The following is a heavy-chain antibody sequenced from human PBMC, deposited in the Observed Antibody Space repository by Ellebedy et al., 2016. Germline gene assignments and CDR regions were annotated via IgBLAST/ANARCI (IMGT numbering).Heavy chain of an antibody. D-gene: IGHD3-10*01. Sequence: SETLSLTXTVSGGSISSSSYYWGWIRQPPGKGLEWIGSIYYSGSTYYNPSLKSRVTISVDTSKNQFSLKLSSVTAADTAVYYCARDFTMVRGNFDYWGQGTLVTVSS. CDR1: GGSISSSSYY. V-gene: IGHV4-39*07. CDR2: IYYSGST. CDR3: ARDFTMVRGNFDY. J-gene: IGHJ4*02.